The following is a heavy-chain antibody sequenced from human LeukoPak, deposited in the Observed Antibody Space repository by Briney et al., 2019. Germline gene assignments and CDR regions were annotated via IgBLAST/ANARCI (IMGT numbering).Heavy chain of an antibody. CDR1: GFTFSSYG. CDR2: ISGSGSST. J-gene: IGHJ2*01. V-gene: IGHV3-23*01. CDR3: AKDIDRWYFDL. Sequence: PGGSLRLSCAASGFTFSSYGMHWVRQAPGKGLEWVSGISGSGSSTHYADSVKGRFTISRDNSKNTLYLQMNSLRAEDTVVYYCAKDIDRWYFDLWGRGTLVTVSS. D-gene: IGHD3-9*01.